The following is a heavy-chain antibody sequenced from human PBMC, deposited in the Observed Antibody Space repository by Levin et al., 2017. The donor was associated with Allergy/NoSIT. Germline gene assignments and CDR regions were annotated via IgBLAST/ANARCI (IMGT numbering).Heavy chain of an antibody. CDR3: TRDIAARHWVDP. CDR2: LRSIRHGGTS. Sequence: GGSLRLSCTASGFTFGDYAMSWFRQAPGKGLEWVAFLRSIRHGGTSEYAASVKGRFIISRDDSKSTAYLQMNSLKIEDTAMYYCTRDIAARHWVDPWGQGTQVTVSS. CDR1: GFTFGDYA. D-gene: IGHD6-6*01. V-gene: IGHV3-49*03. J-gene: IGHJ5*02.